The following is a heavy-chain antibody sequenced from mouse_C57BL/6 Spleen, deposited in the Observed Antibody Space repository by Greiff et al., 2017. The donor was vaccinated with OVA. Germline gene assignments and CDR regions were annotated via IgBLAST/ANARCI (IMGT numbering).Heavy chain of an antibody. D-gene: IGHD2-3*01. CDR3: ARFLYDGTYYAMDY. Sequence: VQLQQSGAELVRPGSSVKLSCKASGYTFTSYWMHWVKQRPIQGLEWIGNIDPSDSETHYNQKFKDKATLTVDKSSSTAYMQLSSLTSEDSAVYYCARFLYDGTYYAMDYWGQGTSVTVSS. CDR2: IDPSDSET. J-gene: IGHJ4*01. V-gene: IGHV1-52*01. CDR1: GYTFTSYW.